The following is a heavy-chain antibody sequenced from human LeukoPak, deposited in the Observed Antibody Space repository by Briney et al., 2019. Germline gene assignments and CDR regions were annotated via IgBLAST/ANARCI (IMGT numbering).Heavy chain of an antibody. D-gene: IGHD5-12*01. CDR2: INHSGST. Sequence: SETLSLTCAVYSGSFSGYYWSWIRQPPGKGLEWIGEINHSGSTNYNPSLKSRVTISVDTSKNQFSLKLSSVTAAGTAVYYCARGPRGYSGYEDYWGQGTLVTVFS. V-gene: IGHV4-34*01. CDR3: ARGPRGYSGYEDY. CDR1: SGSFSGYY. J-gene: IGHJ4*02.